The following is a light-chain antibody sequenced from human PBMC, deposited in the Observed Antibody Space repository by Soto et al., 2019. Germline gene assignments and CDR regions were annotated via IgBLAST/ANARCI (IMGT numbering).Light chain of an antibody. Sequence: SYELIQPPSVSVAPGQTARITCGGNNIGSESVHWYQQRPGQAPVLVVYDDSDRPSGIPERFSGSNSANTATLTISRVEAGDEADYYCQVWYSSTDLYVFGSGTKVTVL. CDR1: NIGSES. J-gene: IGLJ1*01. V-gene: IGLV3-21*02. CDR2: DDS. CDR3: QVWYSSTDLYV.